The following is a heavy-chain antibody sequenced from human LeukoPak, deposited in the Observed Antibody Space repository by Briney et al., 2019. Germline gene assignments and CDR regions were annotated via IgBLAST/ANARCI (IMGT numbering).Heavy chain of an antibody. CDR1: GFTFSSYA. V-gene: IGHV3-23*01. Sequence: GGSLRLSCAASGFTFSSYAMSWVRQAPGKGLEWVSAISGSGGSTYYADSVKGRFTISRDNSKNTLYLQMNSLRAEDTAVYYCAKDLEIAAAGTPYYLDYWGQGTLVTVSS. CDR3: AKDLEIAAAGTPYYLDY. J-gene: IGHJ4*02. CDR2: ISGSGGST. D-gene: IGHD6-13*01.